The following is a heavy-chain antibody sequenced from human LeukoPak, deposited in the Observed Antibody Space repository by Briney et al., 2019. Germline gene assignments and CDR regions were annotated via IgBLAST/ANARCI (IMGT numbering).Heavy chain of an antibody. CDR2: IYYSGST. CDR3: ARHSGSPPGDYGMDV. Sequence: ASETLSLTCTVSGGSISSYYWSWIRQPPGKGLEWIGYIYYSGSTNYNPSLKSRVTISVDTSKNQFSLKLSSVTAADTAVYYCARHSGSPPGDYGMDVWGQGTTVTVSS. CDR1: GGSISSYY. D-gene: IGHD1-26*01. V-gene: IGHV4-59*08. J-gene: IGHJ6*02.